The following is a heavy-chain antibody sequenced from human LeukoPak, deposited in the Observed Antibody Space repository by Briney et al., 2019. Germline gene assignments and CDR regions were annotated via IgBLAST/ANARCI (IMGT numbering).Heavy chain of an antibody. D-gene: IGHD5-12*01. CDR1: GFTFSSYS. CDR2: ISSSSSYI. CDR3: ARVEMATIVFFDY. J-gene: IGHJ4*02. Sequence: PGGSLRLSCAASGFTFSSYSMNWVRQAPGKGLEWVSSISSSSSYIYYADSVKGRFTISRDNAKNSLYPQMNSLRAEDTAVYYCARVEMATIVFFDYWGQGTLVTVSS. V-gene: IGHV3-21*01.